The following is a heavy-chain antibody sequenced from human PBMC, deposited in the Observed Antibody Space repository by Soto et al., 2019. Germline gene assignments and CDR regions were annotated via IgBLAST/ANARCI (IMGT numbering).Heavy chain of an antibody. D-gene: IGHD6-6*01. CDR3: ARGWSIAARRWFDP. V-gene: IGHV4-34*01. J-gene: IGHJ5*02. Sequence: PSETLSLTCAVYCGSFSGYYWSWIRQPPGKGLEWIGEINHSGSTNYNPSLKSRVTISVDTSKNQFSLKLSSVTAADTAVYYCARGWSIAARRWFDPWGQGTLVTVSS. CDR1: CGSFSGYY. CDR2: INHSGST.